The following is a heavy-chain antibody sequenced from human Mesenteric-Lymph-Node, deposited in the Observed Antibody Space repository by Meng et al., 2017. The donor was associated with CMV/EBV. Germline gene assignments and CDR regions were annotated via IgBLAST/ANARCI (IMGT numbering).Heavy chain of an antibody. D-gene: IGHD3-10*01. V-gene: IGHV3-11*01. J-gene: IGHJ4*02. CDR2: ISSSSSTI. CDR3: ARDLDAYYYGGGSYRGDH. Sequence: GESLKISCAASGFTFSDHYMSWIRQAPGKGLEWISYISSSSSTIFYADSVKGRFSISRDNAKNVLYLQRSSLTAEDTAIYYCARDLDAYYYGGGSYRGDHWGQGTLVTVSS. CDR1: GFTFSDHY.